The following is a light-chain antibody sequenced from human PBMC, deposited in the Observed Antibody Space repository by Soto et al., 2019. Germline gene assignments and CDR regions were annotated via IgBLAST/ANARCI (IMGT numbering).Light chain of an antibody. J-gene: IGKJ4*01. V-gene: IGKV3-15*01. Sequence: EIVMTQSPATLSVSPGERATLSCRASQSVSSNLAWYQQKPGQAPRLLIYGASTRATGFPARFSGGGSGTEFTLTISILQSEYFAVYYCQQYNKWPLTFGGGTKVEIK. CDR3: QQYNKWPLT. CDR1: QSVSSN. CDR2: GAS.